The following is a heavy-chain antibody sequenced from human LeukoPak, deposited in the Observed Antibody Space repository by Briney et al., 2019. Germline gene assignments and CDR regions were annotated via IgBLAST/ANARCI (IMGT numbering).Heavy chain of an antibody. V-gene: IGHV3-7*01. CDR1: GFTFSSYW. CDR3: ARIRFGELLFGAFDI. D-gene: IGHD3-10*01. CDR2: IKQDGSEK. Sequence: GGSLRLSCAASGFTFSSYWMSWVRQAPGKGLEWVANIKQDGSEKYYVDSVKGRFTISRDNAKNSLYLQMNSLRAEDTAVYYCARIRFGELLFGAFDIWGQGTMVTVSS. J-gene: IGHJ3*02.